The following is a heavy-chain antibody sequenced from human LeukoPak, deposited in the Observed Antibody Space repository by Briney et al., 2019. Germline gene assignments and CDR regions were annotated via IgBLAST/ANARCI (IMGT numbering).Heavy chain of an antibody. CDR1: GGSFSGYY. D-gene: IGHD3-10*01. V-gene: IGHV4-59*10. CDR3: ARATMVRGVITHFDY. Sequence: SETLSLTCAVYGGSFSGYYWSWIRQPAGKGLEWIGRIYTSGSTNYNPSLKSRVTMSVDMSKNQFSLKLSSVTAADTAVYYCARATMVRGVITHFDYWGQGTLVTVSS. J-gene: IGHJ4*02. CDR2: IYTSGST.